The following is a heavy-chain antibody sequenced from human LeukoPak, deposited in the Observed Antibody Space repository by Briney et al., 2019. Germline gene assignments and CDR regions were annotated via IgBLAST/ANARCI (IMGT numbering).Heavy chain of an antibody. J-gene: IGHJ6*02. V-gene: IGHV3-30-3*01. CDR2: ISYDGSNK. CDR3: ARDFTPEYYYYGMDV. Sequence: GRSLRLSCAASGFTFSSYATHWVRQAPGKGLEWVAVISYDGSNKYYADSVKGRFTISRDNSKNTLYLQMNSLRAEDTAVYYCARDFTPEYYYYGMDVWGQGTTVTVSS. CDR1: GFTFSSYA.